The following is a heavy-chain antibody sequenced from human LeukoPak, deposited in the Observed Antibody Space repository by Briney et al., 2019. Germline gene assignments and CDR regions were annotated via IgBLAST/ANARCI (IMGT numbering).Heavy chain of an antibody. CDR1: GFTFSSYA. Sequence: GGSLRLSCAASGFTFSSYAMHWVRQAPGKGLEWVAVISNDGSNKYYADSVKGRFTISRDNSKNTLYLQINSLRAEDTAVYYCARDSGFWSGYSWGPLDYWGQGTLVTVSS. CDR2: ISNDGSNK. J-gene: IGHJ4*02. V-gene: IGHV3-30-3*01. CDR3: ARDSGFWSGYSWGPLDY. D-gene: IGHD3-3*01.